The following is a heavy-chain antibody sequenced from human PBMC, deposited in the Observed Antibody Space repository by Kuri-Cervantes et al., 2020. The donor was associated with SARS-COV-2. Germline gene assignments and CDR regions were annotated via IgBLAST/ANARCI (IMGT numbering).Heavy chain of an antibody. D-gene: IGHD3-22*01. V-gene: IGHV3-11*05. J-gene: IGHJ5*02. CDR1: GFTFSDYY. CDR3: ARENGVVVITTRLWFDP. Sequence: GGSLRLSCAASGFTFSDYYVSWIRQAPGKGLEWVSYISSSSSYTNYADSVKGRFTISRDNAKNSLYLQMNSLRAEDTAVYYCARENGVVVITTRLWFDPWGQGTLVTVSS. CDR2: ISSSSSYT.